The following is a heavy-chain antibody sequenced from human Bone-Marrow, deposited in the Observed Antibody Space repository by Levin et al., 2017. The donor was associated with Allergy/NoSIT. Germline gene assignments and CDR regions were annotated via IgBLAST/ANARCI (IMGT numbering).Heavy chain of an antibody. J-gene: IGHJ6*03. CDR2: INHSGST. V-gene: IGHV4-34*01. Sequence: SQTLSLTCAVYGGSFSGYYWSWIRQPPGKGLEWIGEINHSGSTNYNPSLKSRVTISVDTSKNQFSLKLSSVTAADTAVYYCARGRGYCTGGVCTSFSMDVWGKGTTVTVSS. D-gene: IGHD2-8*02. CDR3: ARGRGYCTGGVCTSFSMDV. CDR1: GGSFSGYY.